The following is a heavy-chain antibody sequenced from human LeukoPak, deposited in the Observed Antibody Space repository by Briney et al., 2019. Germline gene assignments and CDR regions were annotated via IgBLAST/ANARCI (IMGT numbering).Heavy chain of an antibody. CDR3: ARGITIAVAASGDYFDY. J-gene: IGHJ4*02. CDR1: GFTVSSNY. CDR2: IYSGGST. V-gene: IGHV3-66*01. Sequence: PGGSLRLSCAASGFTVSSNYMSWVRQAPGKGLEWVSVIYSGGSTYYADSVKGRFTISRDNSKNTLYLQMNSLRAEDTAIYYCARGITIAVAASGDYFDYWGQGILVTVSS. D-gene: IGHD6-19*01.